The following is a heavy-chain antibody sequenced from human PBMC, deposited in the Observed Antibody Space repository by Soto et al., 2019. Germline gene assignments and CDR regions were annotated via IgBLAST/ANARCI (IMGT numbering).Heavy chain of an antibody. Sequence: QVQLQESGPGLVKPSQTLSLTCTVSGGSISSGDYYWSWILQPPGKGLEWIGYIYYSGSTYYNPSLKSRVTISVETSKNQFSLKLSSLTAADTSVYYCARTPEYSSSSGACDIWGQGTMVTVSS. J-gene: IGHJ3*02. CDR2: IYYSGST. CDR3: ARTPEYSSSSGACDI. D-gene: IGHD6-6*01. V-gene: IGHV4-30-4*01. CDR1: GGSISSGDYY.